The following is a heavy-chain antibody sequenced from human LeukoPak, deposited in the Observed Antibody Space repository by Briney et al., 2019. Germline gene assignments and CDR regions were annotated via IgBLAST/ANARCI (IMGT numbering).Heavy chain of an antibody. V-gene: IGHV3-64D*09. CDR3: VITSATGPLDY. CDR1: GFTFSSYA. CDR2: ISGNGGNT. J-gene: IGHJ4*02. Sequence: GGSLRLSCSASGFTFSSYAMHWVRQAPGKGLEYVSAISGNGGNTYYADSLKGRFTISRDNSKNTLYLQMSSLRVEDTAVYYCVITSATGPLDYWGQGTLVTVSS. D-gene: IGHD6-6*01.